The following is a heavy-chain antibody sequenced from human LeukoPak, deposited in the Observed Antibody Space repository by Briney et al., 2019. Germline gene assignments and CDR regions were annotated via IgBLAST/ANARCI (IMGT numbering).Heavy chain of an antibody. J-gene: IGHJ4*02. Sequence: HPGGSLRLSCAASGFTFSSYAMSWVRQAPGKGLEWVSAISGSGGSTYYADSVKGRFTISRDNSKNTLYLQMNSLRAEDTAVYYCAKDGTPYCSGDCYLDHWGQGTLVTVSS. CDR3: AKDGTPYCSGDCYLDH. V-gene: IGHV3-23*01. D-gene: IGHD2-21*02. CDR1: GFTFSSYA. CDR2: ISGSGGST.